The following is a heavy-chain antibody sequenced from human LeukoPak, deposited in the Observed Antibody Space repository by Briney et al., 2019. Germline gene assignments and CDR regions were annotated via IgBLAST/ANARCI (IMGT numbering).Heavy chain of an antibody. Sequence: PGGSLRLSCSVSGFTLSSYWMTWVRQAPGKGLAWVSRISADGSSTTYAASVKGRFTISRDNAKNTLYLQMNSLRAEDTALYYCARDGDDYNYFDRWGQGALVTVSS. CDR3: ARDGDDYNYFDR. V-gene: IGHV3-74*01. D-gene: IGHD5-24*01. CDR2: ISADGSST. J-gene: IGHJ4*02. CDR1: GFTLSSYW.